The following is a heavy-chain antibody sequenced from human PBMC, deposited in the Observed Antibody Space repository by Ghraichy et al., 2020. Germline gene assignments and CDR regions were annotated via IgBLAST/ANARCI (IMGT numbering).Heavy chain of an antibody. D-gene: IGHD2-8*01. J-gene: IGHJ4*02. CDR2: IYHSGST. CDR3: ARSCTNGVCFLDY. CDR1: GASISSSNW. Sequence: SETLSLTCAVFGASISSSNWWTWVRQPPGKGLEWIGEIYHSGSTNYNPSLKNRVIISVDKSKNQFSVRLTSVTAADTAVYYCARSCTNGVCFLDYWGQGTLVTVSS. V-gene: IGHV4-4*02.